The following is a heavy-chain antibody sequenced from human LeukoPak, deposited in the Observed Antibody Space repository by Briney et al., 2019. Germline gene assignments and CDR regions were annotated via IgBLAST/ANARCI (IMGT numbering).Heavy chain of an antibody. CDR2: ISSSGDFI. CDR3: ATIRGVIGYMDV. D-gene: IGHD3-3*01. J-gene: IGHJ6*03. V-gene: IGHV3-21*01. Sequence: PGGSLRLSCATSGFTFSTYAMNWVRQAPGKGLEWVSSISSSGDFIYYADSLKGRFTTSRDNAKNSLYLQINSLRAEDTAVYYCATIRGVIGYMDVWGKGTTVTVSS. CDR1: GFTFSTYA.